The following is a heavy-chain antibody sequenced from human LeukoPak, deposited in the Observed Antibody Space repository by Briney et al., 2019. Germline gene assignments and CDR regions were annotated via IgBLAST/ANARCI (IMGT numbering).Heavy chain of an antibody. V-gene: IGHV3-30-3*01. J-gene: IGHJ4*02. CDR2: ISFDGNNK. D-gene: IGHD3-22*01. CDR3: AKDPSSYYYDSSGYYPGY. CDR1: GFTFSSYA. Sequence: GGSLRLSCTASGFTFSSYAMHWVRQAPGKGLEWVAVISFDGNNKFHADSVKGRFTISRDNSKNTLYLQMNSLSAEDTAVYYCAKDPSSYYYDSSGYYPGYWGQGALVTVSS.